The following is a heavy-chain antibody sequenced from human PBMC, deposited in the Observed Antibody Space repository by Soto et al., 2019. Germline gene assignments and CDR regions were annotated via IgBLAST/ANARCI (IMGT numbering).Heavy chain of an antibody. J-gene: IGHJ4*02. CDR2: IYYTGYT. CDR3: ARRIIALEIFDF. CDR1: GGSMTSYY. Sequence: QVQLQESGPGLVKPSETLSLTCTVSGGSMTSYYWSWIRQPPGKGLEWIGFIYYTGYTKYNPSLNSRVTISIYTSKSLFSLKLNSVTAADTAVYYCARRIIALEIFDFWGPGTVVTVSS. D-gene: IGHD3-10*01. V-gene: IGHV4-59*08.